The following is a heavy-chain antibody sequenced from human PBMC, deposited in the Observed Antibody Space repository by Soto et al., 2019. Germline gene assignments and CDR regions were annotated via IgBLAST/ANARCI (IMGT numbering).Heavy chain of an antibody. CDR3: AKADGQQWRIPHLDN. Sequence: EVQLLESGGGVVQPGGSLRLSCVASGFNFNKFAMAWVRQASGEGLEWVSGISCCGGSASYADSVKGRFSIARDDSKNTVSLQLNSLRVEDTAQYYCAKADGQQWRIPHLDNWGQGTLVTVS. CDR1: GFNFNKFA. CDR2: ISCCGGSA. D-gene: IGHD6-19*01. V-gene: IGHV3-23*01. J-gene: IGHJ4*02.